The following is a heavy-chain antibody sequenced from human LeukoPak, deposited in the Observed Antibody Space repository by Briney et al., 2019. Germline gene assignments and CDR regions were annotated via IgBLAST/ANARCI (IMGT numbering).Heavy chain of an antibody. V-gene: IGHV1-69*13. J-gene: IGHJ4*02. CDR1: GGTFSSYA. CDR3: ARDLRGRDGYNYFDY. CDR2: IIPIFGTA. D-gene: IGHD5-24*01. Sequence: SVKVSCKASGGTFSSYAISWVRQAPGQGLEWMGGIIPIFGTANYARKFQGRVTITADESTSTAYMELSSLRSEDTAVYYCARDLRGRDGYNYFDYWGQGTLVTVSS.